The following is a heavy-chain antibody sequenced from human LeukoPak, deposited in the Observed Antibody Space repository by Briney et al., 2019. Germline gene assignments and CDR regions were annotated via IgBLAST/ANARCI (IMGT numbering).Heavy chain of an antibody. CDR1: GDSVSSNSAG. D-gene: IGHD1-1*01. CDR3: ARSEREGTSPDY. CDR2: TYYRSKWYN. J-gene: IGHJ4*02. Sequence: SQTLSLTCAISGDSVSSNSAGWSWIRQSPSRGLEWLGRTYYRSKWYNDDAVSVRSRITINPDTSKNQFSLKLSSVTAADTAVYYCARSEREGTSPDYWGQGTLVTVSS. V-gene: IGHV6-1*01.